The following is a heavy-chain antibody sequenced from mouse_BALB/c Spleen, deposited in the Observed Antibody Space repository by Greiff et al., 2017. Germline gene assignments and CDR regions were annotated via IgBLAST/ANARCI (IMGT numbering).Heavy chain of an antibody. CDR1: GFSLTGYG. CDR2: IWGDGST. D-gene: IGHD2-3*01. J-gene: IGHJ3*01. Sequence: VKLMESGPGLVAPSQSLSITCTVSGFSLTGYGVNWVRQPPGKGLEWLGMIWGDGSTDYNSALMSRLSISKDNSKSQVFLKMNSLQTDDTAMYYCARFYDGYSCSFAYWGQGTLVTVSA. V-gene: IGHV2-6-7*01. CDR3: ARFYDGYSCSFAY.